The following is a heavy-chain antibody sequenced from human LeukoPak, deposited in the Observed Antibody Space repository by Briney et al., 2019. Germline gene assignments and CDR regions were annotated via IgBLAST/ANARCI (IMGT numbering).Heavy chain of an antibody. CDR1: GGTFSSYA. J-gene: IGHJ4*02. D-gene: IGHD6-19*01. CDR2: IIPIFGTA. CDR3: AREARKQWLASGYFDY. V-gene: IGHV1-69*05. Sequence: SVKVSCKASGGTFSSYAISWVRQAPGQGLEWMGRIIPIFGTANYAQKFQGRVTITTDESTSTAYMELSSLRSEDTAVYYWAREARKQWLASGYFDYWGQGTLVTVSS.